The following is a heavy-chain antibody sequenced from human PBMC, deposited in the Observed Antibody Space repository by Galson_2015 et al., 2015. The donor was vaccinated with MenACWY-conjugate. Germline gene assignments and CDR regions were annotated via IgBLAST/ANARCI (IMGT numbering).Heavy chain of an antibody. J-gene: IGHJ4*02. V-gene: IGHV3-9*01. D-gene: IGHD6-19*01. CDR3: AKSAEYSSGWYAIEY. CDR2: ISWDSGSI. Sequence: LRLSCAGSGFTFDDKDMHWVRQAPGKGLEWVSGISWDSGSIDYADSVKGRFTISRDNAKNSPYLQISSLRAEDTALYYCAKSAEYSSGWYAIEYWGQGALVTVSS. CDR1: GFTFDDKD.